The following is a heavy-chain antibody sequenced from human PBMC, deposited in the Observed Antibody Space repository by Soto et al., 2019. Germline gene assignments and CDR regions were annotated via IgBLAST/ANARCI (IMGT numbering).Heavy chain of an antibody. J-gene: IGHJ5*01. D-gene: IGHD3-9*01. CDR2: TYIGGMT. CDR3: ATAPESFSPAGYCVNWFDY. CDR1: AASFTDGSLF. Sequence: PPEPLSLTSTVSAASFTDGSLFCAWIRQSPGTGVEWIASTYIGGMTYYNPSLRSRVTISVDTSMSQFSLRLNSVTAADTAVYYCATAPESFSPAGYCVNWFDYWGQGTLVTVSS. V-gene: IGHV4-39*01.